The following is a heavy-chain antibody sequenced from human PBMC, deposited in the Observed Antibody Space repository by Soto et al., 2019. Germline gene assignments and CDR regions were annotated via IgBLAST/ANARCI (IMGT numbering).Heavy chain of an antibody. V-gene: IGHV1-69*13. Sequence: GAAVKVSCKASGGTFSSYAISWVRQAPGQGLEWMGGIIPIFGTANYAQKFQGRVTITADESTSTAYMKLSSLRSEDTAVYYCARGTDKYIAVAGKYYYYGMDVWGQGTTVTVSS. CDR3: ARGTDKYIAVAGKYYYYGMDV. D-gene: IGHD6-19*01. CDR2: IIPIFGTA. CDR1: GGTFSSYA. J-gene: IGHJ6*02.